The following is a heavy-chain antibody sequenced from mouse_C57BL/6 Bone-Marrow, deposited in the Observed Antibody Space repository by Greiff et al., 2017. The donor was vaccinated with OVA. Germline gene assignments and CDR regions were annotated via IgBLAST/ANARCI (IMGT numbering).Heavy chain of an antibody. D-gene: IGHD1-1*01. CDR3: AREGVSVVENFDY. Sequence: EVQLVESGGGLVKPGGSLKLSCAASGFTFSSYAMSWVRQTPEKRLEWVATISDGGSYTYYPDNVKGRFTISRDNAKNNLYLQMSHLKSEDTAMYYCAREGVSVVENFDYWGQGTTLTVSS. J-gene: IGHJ2*01. CDR2: ISDGGSYT. CDR1: GFTFSSYA. V-gene: IGHV5-4*01.